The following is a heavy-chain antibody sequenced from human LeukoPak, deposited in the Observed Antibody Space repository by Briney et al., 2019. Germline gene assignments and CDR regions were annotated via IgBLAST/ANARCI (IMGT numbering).Heavy chain of an antibody. D-gene: IGHD6-13*01. CDR1: GFTVSSNY. J-gene: IGHJ4*02. CDR2: IGSSSSAT. V-gene: IGHV3-48*01. Sequence: GGSLRLSCAASGFTVSSNYMSWVRQAPGKGLEWISYIGSSSSATYYADSVKGRFTISRDNAKNSLYLQMNSLRAEDTAIYYCASWAGAADGFSGPFDYWGQGTLVTVSS. CDR3: ASWAGAADGFSGPFDY.